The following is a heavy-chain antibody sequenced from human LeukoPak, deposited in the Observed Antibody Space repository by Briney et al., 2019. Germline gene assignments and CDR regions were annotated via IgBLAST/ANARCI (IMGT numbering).Heavy chain of an antibody. CDR1: GFTFSSYG. CDR3: AKTFNRYCSGGSCYGNFDY. Sequence: PGGSLRLSCAASGFTFSSYGMHWVRQAPGKGLEWVAVIWYDGSNKYYADSVKGRFTISRDNAKNSLYLQMNSLRAEDTALYFCAKTFNRYCSGGSCYGNFDYWGQGTLVTVSS. CDR2: IWYDGSNK. V-gene: IGHV3-33*03. J-gene: IGHJ4*02. D-gene: IGHD2-15*01.